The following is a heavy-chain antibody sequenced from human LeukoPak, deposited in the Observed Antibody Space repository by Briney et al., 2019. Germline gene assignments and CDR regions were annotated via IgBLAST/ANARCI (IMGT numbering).Heavy chain of an antibody. CDR3: ARPALEYQLLVDVNGFDP. CDR1: GYSISSGYY. CDR2: IYHSGST. D-gene: IGHD2-2*01. Sequence: SETLSLTCTVSGYSISSGYYWGWIRQPPGKGLEWIGSIYHSGSTYYNPSLKSRVTISVDTSKNQFSLKLSSVTAADTAVYYCARPALEYQLLVDVNGFDPWGQGTLVTVSS. J-gene: IGHJ5*02. V-gene: IGHV4-38-2*02.